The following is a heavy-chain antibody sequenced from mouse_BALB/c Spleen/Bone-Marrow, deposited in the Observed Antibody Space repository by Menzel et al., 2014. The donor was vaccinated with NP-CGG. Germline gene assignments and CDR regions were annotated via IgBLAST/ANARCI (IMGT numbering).Heavy chain of an antibody. D-gene: IGHD4-1*01. CDR3: ARTGPFGY. CDR2: IYSGDGDT. V-gene: IGHV1-82*01. J-gene: IGHJ3*01. Sequence: VQRVESGPELVKPGASVEISCKASGYAFSISWMNWVKQRPGQGFEWIGRIYSGDGDTNYNGKFKGKATLTADKSSSTAYMQLSSLTSLDSAVYFCARTGPFGYWGQGTLVTVSA. CDR1: GYAFSISW.